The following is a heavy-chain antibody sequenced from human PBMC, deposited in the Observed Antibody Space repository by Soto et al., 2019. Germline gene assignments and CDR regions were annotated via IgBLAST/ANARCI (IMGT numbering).Heavy chain of an antibody. Sequence: SETLSLTCDVSGFSIKTGYYWGWIRQPPGKGLEWIGAIYHSGTTYFNPSLKSRVTMSVDTSKNHFSLRLTSVAATDTAVYYCARGMNPQDYWGQGTLVTVSS. CDR3: ARGMNPQDY. CDR2: IYHSGTT. V-gene: IGHV4-38-2*01. J-gene: IGHJ4*02. CDR1: GFSIKTGYY.